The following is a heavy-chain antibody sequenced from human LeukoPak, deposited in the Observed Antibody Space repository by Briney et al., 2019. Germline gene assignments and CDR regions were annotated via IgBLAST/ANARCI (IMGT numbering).Heavy chain of an antibody. J-gene: IGHJ4*02. V-gene: IGHV4-59*01. CDR2: IYNSGST. CDR3: AREFSD. D-gene: IGHD6-19*01. Sequence: TETLSLTCTVSGGSSSAYYYTWIRQPPGKGLEWIGLIYNSGSTNYNPSLKSRVIISADTSKNQFSLKLTSVTAADTAVYYCAREFSDWGQGTLVTVSS. CDR1: GGSSSAYY.